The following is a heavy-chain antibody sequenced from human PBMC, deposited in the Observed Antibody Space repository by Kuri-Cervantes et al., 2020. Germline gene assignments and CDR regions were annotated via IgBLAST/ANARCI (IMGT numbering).Heavy chain of an antibody. CDR2: IYSGGST. CDR3: ARLSPGDYYYGMDV. V-gene: IGHV3-66*04. CDR1: GFTVSSNY. J-gene: IGHJ6*02. Sequence: GGSLRLSCAASGFTVSSNYMSWVRQAPGKGLEWVSVIYSGGSTYYADSVKGRFTISRDNAKNSLYLQMNSLRAEDTAVYYCARLSPGDYYYGMDVWGQGTTVTVSS.